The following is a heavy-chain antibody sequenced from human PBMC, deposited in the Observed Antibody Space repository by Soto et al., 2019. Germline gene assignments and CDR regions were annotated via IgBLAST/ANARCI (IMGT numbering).Heavy chain of an antibody. CDR1: GDSVSSNTYF. J-gene: IGHJ4*02. CDR2: TYYNENT. Sequence: QMHLQESGPGLVKPSETLSLTCTVSGDSVSSNTYFWSWIRQPPGKRLEWLGYTYYNENTNYNPSLRSRINISLNTSNNQFSLRLASVTVADTAVYYCARRAYGGDYWGQGILVSVSS. V-gene: IGHV4-61*01. CDR3: ARRAYGGDY. D-gene: IGHD4-17*01.